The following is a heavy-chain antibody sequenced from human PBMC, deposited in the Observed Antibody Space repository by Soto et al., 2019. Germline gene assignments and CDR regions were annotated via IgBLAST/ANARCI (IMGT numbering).Heavy chain of an antibody. J-gene: IGHJ5*02. CDR2: IIPIFGTA. V-gene: IGHV1-69*06. Sequence: SVKVSCKASGGTLSSYAISWVRQAPGQGLEWMGGIIPIFGTANYAQKFQGRVTITADKSTSTAYMELSSLRSEDTAVYYCARRFLAAADNWFDPWGQGTLVTVSS. CDR3: ARRFLAAADNWFDP. CDR1: GGTLSSYA. D-gene: IGHD2-15*01.